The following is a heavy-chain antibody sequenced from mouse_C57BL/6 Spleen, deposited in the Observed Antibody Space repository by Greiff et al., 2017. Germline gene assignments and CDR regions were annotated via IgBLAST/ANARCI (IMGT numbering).Heavy chain of an antibody. Sequence: EVMLVESGGGLVKPGGSLKLSCAASGFTFSSYSMSWVRQTPEKRLEWVATISDGGSYTYYPDNVKGRFTISRDNAKNNPYLQMSHLKSEDAALYYCAREAAWFADWGTGTLVTVSA. V-gene: IGHV5-4*01. CDR3: AREAAWFAD. CDR1: GFTFSSYS. J-gene: IGHJ3*01. CDR2: ISDGGSYT.